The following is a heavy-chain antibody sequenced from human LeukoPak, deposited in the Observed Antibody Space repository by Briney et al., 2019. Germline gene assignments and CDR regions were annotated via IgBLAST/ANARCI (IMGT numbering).Heavy chain of an antibody. CDR2: ISSSGSTI. J-gene: IGHJ4*02. CDR3: ASGAAAGRLDY. CDR1: GFTFSSYE. V-gene: IGHV3-48*03. D-gene: IGHD6-13*01. Sequence: GSLRLSCAASGFTFSSYEMNWVRQAPGKGLEWVSYISSSGSTIYYADSVKGRFTTSRDNAKNSLYLQMNSLRAEDTAVYYCASGAAAGRLDYWGQGTLVTVSS.